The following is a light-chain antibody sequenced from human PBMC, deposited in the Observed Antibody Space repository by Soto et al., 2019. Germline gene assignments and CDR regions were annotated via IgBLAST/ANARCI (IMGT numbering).Light chain of an antibody. V-gene: IGKV3-15*01. J-gene: IGKJ1*01. CDR2: GAS. Sequence: EIVMTQSPATLSVSPGERATLSCRAGQRFSSILACYQHKPGQAPRLILYGASTRATGIPARFSGSGSGTEFTLTISSLQSEDFDVYSCQQYNNWPPTSTFGQGTKVDI. CDR3: QQYNNWPPTST. CDR1: QRFSSI.